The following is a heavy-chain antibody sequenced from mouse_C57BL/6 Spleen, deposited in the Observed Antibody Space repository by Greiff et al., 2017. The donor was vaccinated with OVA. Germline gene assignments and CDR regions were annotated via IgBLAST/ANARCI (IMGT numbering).Heavy chain of an antibody. V-gene: IGHV5-4*03. CDR1: GFTFSSYA. CDR2: ISDGGSYT. D-gene: IGHD2-4*01. CDR3: ATVYYDYDGGFDY. Sequence: EVKVVESGGGLVKPGGSLKLSCAASGFTFSSYAMSWVRQTPEKRLEWVATISDGGSYTYYPDNVKGRFTISRDNAKNNLYLQMSHLKSEDTAMYYCATVYYDYDGGFDYWGQGTTLTVSS. J-gene: IGHJ2*01.